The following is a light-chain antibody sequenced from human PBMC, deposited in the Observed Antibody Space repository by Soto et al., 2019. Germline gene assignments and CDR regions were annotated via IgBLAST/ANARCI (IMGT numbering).Light chain of an antibody. Sequence: QSVLTQPRSVSGSPGQSVTISCTGTSSDVGGYNYVSWYQQHPGNVPKLMIYDVSNRPSGVPDRFSGSKSGNTASLTISGLQAEDEADYYCCSYAGSYTYVVFGGGTKLTVL. J-gene: IGLJ2*01. V-gene: IGLV2-11*01. CDR2: DVS. CDR1: SSDVGGYNY. CDR3: CSYAGSYTYVV.